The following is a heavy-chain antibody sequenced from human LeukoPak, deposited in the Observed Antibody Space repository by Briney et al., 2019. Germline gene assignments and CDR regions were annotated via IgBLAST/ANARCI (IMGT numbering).Heavy chain of an antibody. Sequence: SVKVSCKASGGTFSDYAFSWLRQAPGQGLEWMGGIIVIFGTTHYAQQFQGRVTITADESTSTAYMELRSLRSDDTAVYFCARRRDRSGWESLGWFDPWGQGTLVTVSS. CDR2: IIVIFGTT. J-gene: IGHJ5*02. D-gene: IGHD1-26*01. V-gene: IGHV1-69*13. CDR3: ARRRDRSGWESLGWFDP. CDR1: GGTFSDYA.